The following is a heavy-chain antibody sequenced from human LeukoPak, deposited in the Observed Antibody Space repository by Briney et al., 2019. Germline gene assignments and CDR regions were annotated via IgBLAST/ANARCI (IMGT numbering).Heavy chain of an antibody. CDR3: ARDRYGYGYGY. CDR2: ISSSSYI. J-gene: IGHJ4*02. CDR1: GFTFSSYS. V-gene: IGHV3-21*01. Sequence: GGSLRLSCAASGFTFSSYSMNWVRQAPGKGLEWVSSISSSSYIYYSDSVKGRFTISRDNAKNSLYLQMNSLRAEDTAVYYCARDRYGYGYGYWGQGTLVTVSS. D-gene: IGHD5-18*01.